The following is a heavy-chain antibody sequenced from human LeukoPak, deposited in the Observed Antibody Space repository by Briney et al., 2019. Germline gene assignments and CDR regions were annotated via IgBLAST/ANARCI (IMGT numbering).Heavy chain of an antibody. CDR3: ARQKIVATITGIFDY. D-gene: IGHD5-12*01. V-gene: IGHV4-59*08. Sequence: SETLSLTCTVSGGSISSYYWSWIRQPPGKGLEWIGYIYYSGSTNYNPSLKSRVTISVDTSKNQFSLKLSSVIAADTAVYYCARQKIVATITGIFDYWGQGTLVTVSS. J-gene: IGHJ4*02. CDR2: IYYSGST. CDR1: GGSISSYY.